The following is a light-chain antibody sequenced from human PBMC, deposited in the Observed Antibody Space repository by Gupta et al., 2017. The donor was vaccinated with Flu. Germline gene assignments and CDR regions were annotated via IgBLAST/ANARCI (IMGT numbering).Light chain of an antibody. CDR1: SGYSSDI. CDR3: ETWDSNTQV. Sequence: KITCTLSSGYSSDIIEWHQQQPGKAPRYLMMLEGSGSYNTGSVAPDRFSGSRSAAARSLTISNLQAEDEAYYDCETWDSNTQVFGGGTKLTVL. CDR2: LEGSGSY. V-gene: IGLV4-60*03. J-gene: IGLJ3*02.